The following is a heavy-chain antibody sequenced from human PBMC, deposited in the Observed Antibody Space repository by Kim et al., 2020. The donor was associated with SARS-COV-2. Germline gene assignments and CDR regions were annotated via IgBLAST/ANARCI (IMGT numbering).Heavy chain of an antibody. Sequence: GGSLRLSCAASGFTFSSYSMNWVRQAPGKGLEWVSYISSSSSTIYYADSVKGRFTISRDNAKNSLYLQMNSLRDEDTAVYYCAREVDTAMVYYYYYGMDVWGQGTTVTVSS. CDR3: AREVDTAMVYYYYYGMDV. V-gene: IGHV3-48*02. CDR1: GFTFSSYS. D-gene: IGHD5-18*01. J-gene: IGHJ6*02. CDR2: ISSSSSTI.